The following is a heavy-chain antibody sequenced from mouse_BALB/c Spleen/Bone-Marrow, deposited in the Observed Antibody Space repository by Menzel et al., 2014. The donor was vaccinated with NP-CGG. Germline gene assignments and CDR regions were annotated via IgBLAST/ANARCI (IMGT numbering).Heavy chain of an antibody. Sequence: QVQLQQSGPELVKPGAPVKISCKTSGYTFSYSWMNWVRQRPGQGLEWIGRIYPEDGDTNYNGRFKGKATLTADKSSNTTYIQLSSLTSVDSAVYFCARNPHYYAMDYWGQGTSVTVSS. V-gene: IGHV1-82*01. CDR3: ARNPHYYAMDY. CDR1: GYTFSYSW. J-gene: IGHJ4*01. CDR2: IYPEDGDT.